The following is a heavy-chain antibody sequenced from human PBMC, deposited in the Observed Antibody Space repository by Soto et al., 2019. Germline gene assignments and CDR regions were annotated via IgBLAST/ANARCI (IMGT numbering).Heavy chain of an antibody. V-gene: IGHV1-46*01. D-gene: IGHD3-10*01. CDR3: ARYPRPASFGLDPPY. CDR1: GYTFTSYY. CDR2: INPSGGST. Sequence: QVQLVQSGAEVKKPGASVKVSCKASGYTFTSYYMHWVRQAPGQGLEWMGIINPSGGSTSYAQKFQGRVTMTRDTSTSTVYMELSSLRSEDTAVYYCARYPRPASFGLDPPYWGQGTLVTVSS. J-gene: IGHJ4*02.